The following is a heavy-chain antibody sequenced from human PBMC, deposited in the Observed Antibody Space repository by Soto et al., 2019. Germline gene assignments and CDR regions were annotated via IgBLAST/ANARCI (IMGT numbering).Heavy chain of an antibody. CDR3: ARDKVLWCGELTHDYYMDV. D-gene: IGHD3-10*01. J-gene: IGHJ6*03. CDR2: IYSGGST. Sequence: EVQLVETGGGLVQPGGSLRLSCAAYGFTVSSNYMSWVRHAPGQGLEWVSVIYSGGSTYYADSVKGRCTISRDNSKNKQYLHMNSLRAENTAVYYCARDKVLWCGELTHDYYMDVWGKVPTVTVSS. CDR1: GFTVSSNY. V-gene: IGHV3-66*01.